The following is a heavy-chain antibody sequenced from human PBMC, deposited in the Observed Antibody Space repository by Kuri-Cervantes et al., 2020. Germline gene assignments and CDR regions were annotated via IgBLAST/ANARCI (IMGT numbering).Heavy chain of an antibody. CDR1: GFTFDDYA. CDR2: ISWNSGSI. Sequence: SLKISCAASGFTFDDYAMHWVRQAPGKGLEWVSGISWNSGSIGYADSVKGRFTISRDNAKNSLYLQMNSLRAEDTALYYCAKDYGSGSYYYYGMDVWGPGTMVTVSS. D-gene: IGHD3-10*01. J-gene: IGHJ6*02. V-gene: IGHV3-9*01. CDR3: AKDYGSGSYYYYGMDV.